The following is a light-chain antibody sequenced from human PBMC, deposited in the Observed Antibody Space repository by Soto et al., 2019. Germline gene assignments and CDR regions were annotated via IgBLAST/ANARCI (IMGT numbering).Light chain of an antibody. Sequence: QSALTQPPSASGSPGQSVTISCTGTSSDVGGYNYVSWYQQHPGKAPKLMIYEVSKRPSGVPDRFSGSNSGNTASLTVSGLQAEDEADYYCSSYAGSNNWVFGGGTKVTV. CDR2: EVS. CDR3: SSYAGSNNWV. J-gene: IGLJ3*02. CDR1: SSDVGGYNY. V-gene: IGLV2-8*01.